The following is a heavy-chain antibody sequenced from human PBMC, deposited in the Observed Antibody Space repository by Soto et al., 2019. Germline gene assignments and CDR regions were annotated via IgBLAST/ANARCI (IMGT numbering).Heavy chain of an antibody. V-gene: IGHV3-30*04. J-gene: IGHJ4*02. Sequence: GGSLRLSCAASGFTFSSYAMHWVRQAPGKGLEWVAMISYDGTEKYYADSVRGRFTISRDESKNTVYLQINSLRADDTAVYYCARDAAWYLDFWGQGTLVTVSS. CDR1: GFTFSSYA. CDR2: ISYDGTEK. D-gene: IGHD2-15*01. CDR3: ARDAAWYLDF.